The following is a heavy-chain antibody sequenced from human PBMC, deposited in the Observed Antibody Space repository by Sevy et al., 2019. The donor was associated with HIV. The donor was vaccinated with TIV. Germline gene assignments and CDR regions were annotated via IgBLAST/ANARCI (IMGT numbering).Heavy chain of an antibody. CDR3: ARDKTILEGRYGMDV. J-gene: IGHJ6*02. D-gene: IGHD3-3*01. V-gene: IGHV3-21*01. CDR2: ISSGSGYI. Sequence: GGSLRLSCAASGFSFSDYNMNWVRQAPGKGLEWVSLISSGSGYIYYADSLKGRFTISRDNAKNSLYLQLNSLRAEDTAVYYWARDKTILEGRYGMDVWGQGTTVTVSS. CDR1: GFSFSDYN.